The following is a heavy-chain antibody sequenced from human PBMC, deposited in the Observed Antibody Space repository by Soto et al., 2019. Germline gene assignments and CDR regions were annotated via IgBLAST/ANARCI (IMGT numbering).Heavy chain of an antibody. CDR2: ISYDGDNK. D-gene: IGHD1-1*01. CDR1: GFTFSYHA. V-gene: IGHV3-30-3*01. CDR3: ARATTTSAFSAMDV. J-gene: IGHJ6*02. Sequence: QVQLVESGGGVVQPGRSLRLSCAASGFTFSYHAMNWVRQAPGKGLEWVAVISYDGDNKYIAESVKGRFTISRDNSKNTVTLQMTSLRAEDTAMYFCARATTTSAFSAMDVLGHWTTVPVSS.